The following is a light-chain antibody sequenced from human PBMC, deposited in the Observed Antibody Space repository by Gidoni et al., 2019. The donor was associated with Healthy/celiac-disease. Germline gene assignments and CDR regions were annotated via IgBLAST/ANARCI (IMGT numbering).Light chain of an antibody. CDR1: QSVSSSY. CDR3: QQYDSTPYT. J-gene: IGKJ2*01. V-gene: IGKV3-20*01. CDR2: GAS. Sequence: STPSPAPLSLSPGESATLSCRPSQSVSSSYLTWYQQKPGQAPRLLIYGASSRATGVPDRFSGSGSGTDFTLTISRLEPEDFAVYYCQQYDSTPYTFGQGTKLEIK.